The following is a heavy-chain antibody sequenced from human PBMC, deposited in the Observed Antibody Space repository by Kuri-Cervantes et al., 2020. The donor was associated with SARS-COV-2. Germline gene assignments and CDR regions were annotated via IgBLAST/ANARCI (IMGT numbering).Heavy chain of an antibody. CDR1: GFTFSAYT. V-gene: IGHV3-21*01. J-gene: IGHJ3*02. CDR2: ITRSSVYI. Sequence: GGSLRLSCVASGFTFSAYTLNWVRQAPGKGLEWVSSITRSSVYISYADSLKGRFTISRDNAKNSLYLQMNSLRAEDTAVYYCARGLWSGFYDAFDIWGQGTMVTVSS. D-gene: IGHD3-3*01. CDR3: ARGLWSGFYDAFDI.